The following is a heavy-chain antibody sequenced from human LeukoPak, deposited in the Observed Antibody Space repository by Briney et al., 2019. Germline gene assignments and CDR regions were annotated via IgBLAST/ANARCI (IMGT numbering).Heavy chain of an antibody. CDR3: AKGQQTYYYDRYYYYGMDV. CDR2: ISYDGSNK. CDR1: GFTFSSYG. Sequence: GGSLRLSCAASGFTFSSYGMHWVRQAPGKGLEWVAVISYDGSNKYYADSVKGRFTISRDNFKNTLYLQMNSLRAEDTAVYYCAKGQQTYYYDRYYYYGMDVRGQGTTVTVSS. D-gene: IGHD3-22*01. V-gene: IGHV3-30*18. J-gene: IGHJ6*02.